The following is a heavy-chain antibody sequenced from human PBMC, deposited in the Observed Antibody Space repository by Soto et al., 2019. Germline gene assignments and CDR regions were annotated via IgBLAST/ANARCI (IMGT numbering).Heavy chain of an antibody. Sequence: QVQLVQSGAEVKKPGASVKVSCKASGYTFTSYGISWVRQAPGQGLEWMGWISAYNGNTNYAQKHQGRVTMTTDTSTSTAYMDLRSLRSDDTAVYYCARVLWFGELSHYYYAMDVWGQGTTVTVSS. CDR1: GYTFTSYG. J-gene: IGHJ6*02. V-gene: IGHV1-18*01. CDR2: ISAYNGNT. CDR3: ARVLWFGELSHYYYAMDV. D-gene: IGHD3-10*01.